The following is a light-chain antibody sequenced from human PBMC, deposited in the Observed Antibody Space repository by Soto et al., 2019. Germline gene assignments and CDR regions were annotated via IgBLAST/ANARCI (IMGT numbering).Light chain of an antibody. CDR3: CSYAGSSTWV. Sequence: QSVLTQPASVSGSPGQSITISCTGTSSDVGSSNLVSWYQRHPGKAPKLMIYEGSKRPSGVSDRFSGSKTGNTASLTISGLQAEDEGDYYCCSYAGSSTWVFGGGTKLTVL. CDR2: EGS. V-gene: IGLV2-23*01. J-gene: IGLJ3*02. CDR1: SSDVGSSNL.